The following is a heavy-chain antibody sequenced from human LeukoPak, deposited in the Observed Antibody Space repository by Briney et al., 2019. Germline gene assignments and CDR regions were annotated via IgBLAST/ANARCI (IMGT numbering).Heavy chain of an antibody. CDR3: ARVHYDSSGYYSGIDY. V-gene: IGHV1-8*01. J-gene: IGHJ4*02. CDR2: MNPNSGNT. D-gene: IGHD3-22*01. Sequence: ASVKVSCKASGYTFTSYDINWVRQATGQGVEWMGWMNPNSGNTGYAQKFQGRVTMTSNTPISTAYMELSSLRSEYTAVYDCARVHYDSSGYYSGIDYWGQGTLVTVSS. CDR1: GYTFTSYD.